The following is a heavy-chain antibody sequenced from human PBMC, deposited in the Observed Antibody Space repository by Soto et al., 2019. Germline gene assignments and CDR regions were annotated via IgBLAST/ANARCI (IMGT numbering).Heavy chain of an antibody. CDR1: GGSISSYY. D-gene: IGHD3-22*01. Sequence: PSETLSLTCTVSGGSISSYYWSWIRQHPGKGLEWIGYIYYSGSTNYNPSLKSRVTISVDTSKNQFSLKLSSVTAADTAVYYCARGPPPYYYDSSGYLYYFDYWGQGTLVTVSS. J-gene: IGHJ4*02. CDR3: ARGPPPYYYDSSGYLYYFDY. V-gene: IGHV4-59*01. CDR2: IYYSGST.